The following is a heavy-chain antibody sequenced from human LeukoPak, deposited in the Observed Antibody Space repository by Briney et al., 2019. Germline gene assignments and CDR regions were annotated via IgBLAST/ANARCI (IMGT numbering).Heavy chain of an antibody. CDR3: ASFIVGATTSPAFDI. Sequence: PGGSLRLSCAASGFTFSSYGMHWVRQAPGKGLEWVAFIRYDGSNKYYADSVKGRFTISRDNSKNTLYLQMNSLRAEDTAVYYCASFIVGATTSPAFDIWGQGTMVTVSS. CDR2: IRYDGSNK. CDR1: GFTFSSYG. V-gene: IGHV3-30*02. J-gene: IGHJ3*02. D-gene: IGHD1-26*01.